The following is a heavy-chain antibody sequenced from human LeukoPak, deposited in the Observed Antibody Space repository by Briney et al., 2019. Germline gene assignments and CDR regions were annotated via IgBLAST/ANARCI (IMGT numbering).Heavy chain of an antibody. Sequence: GGSLRLSCAASGFTFSTYSMSWVRQAPGKGLEWVSSISSSSSYIYYADSVKGRFTISRGNAKNSLYLLMNSLRAEDTAVYYCARDTVTIFGVVENYLDYWGQGTLVTVSS. D-gene: IGHD3-3*01. CDR3: ARDTVTIFGVVENYLDY. V-gene: IGHV3-21*01. CDR1: GFTFSTYS. CDR2: ISSSSSYI. J-gene: IGHJ4*02.